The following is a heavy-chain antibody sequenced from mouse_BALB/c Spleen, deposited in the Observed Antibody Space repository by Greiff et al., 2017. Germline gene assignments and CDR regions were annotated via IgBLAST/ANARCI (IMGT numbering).Heavy chain of an antibody. CDR2: IYPGNSDT. Sequence: VQLQQSGTVLARPGASVKMSCKASGYTFTSYWMHWVKQRPGQGLEWIGAIYPGNSDTSYNQKFKGKAKLTAVTSTSTAYMELSSLTNEDSAVYYCTGGIPSWFAYWGQGTLVTVSA. V-gene: IGHV1-5*01. CDR3: TGGIPSWFAY. J-gene: IGHJ3*01. CDR1: GYTFTSYW.